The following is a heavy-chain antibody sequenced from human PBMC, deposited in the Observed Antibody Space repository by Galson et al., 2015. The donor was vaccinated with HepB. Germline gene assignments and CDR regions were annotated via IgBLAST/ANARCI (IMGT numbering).Heavy chain of an antibody. CDR1: GGSISSSSYY. CDR3: ARLHSGGSPERFDY. Sequence: SETLSLTCTVSGGSISSSSYYWGWIRQPPGKGLEWIGSIYYSGSTYYNPSLKSRVTISVDTSKNQFSLKLSSVTAADTAVYYCARLHSGGSPERFDYWGQGTLVTVSS. J-gene: IGHJ4*02. V-gene: IGHV4-39*01. D-gene: IGHD2-15*01. CDR2: IYYSGST.